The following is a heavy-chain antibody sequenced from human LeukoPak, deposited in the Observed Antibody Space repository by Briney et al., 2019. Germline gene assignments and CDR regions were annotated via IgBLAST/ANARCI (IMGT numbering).Heavy chain of an antibody. V-gene: IGHV3-30*03. CDR2: ISYDGSNK. J-gene: IGHJ4*02. D-gene: IGHD3-9*01. CDR1: EFTFSSYG. Sequence: GGSLRLSCAASEFTFSSYGMHWVRQAPGKGLEWVAVISYDGSNKYYADSVKGRFTISRDNSKNTLYLQMNSLRAEDTAVYYCARGDYDILTGYSYFDYWGQGTLVTVSS. CDR3: ARGDYDILTGYSYFDY.